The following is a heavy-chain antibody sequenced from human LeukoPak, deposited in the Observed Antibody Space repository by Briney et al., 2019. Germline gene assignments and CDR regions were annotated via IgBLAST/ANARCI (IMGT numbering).Heavy chain of an antibody. J-gene: IGHJ6*02. CDR1: GYTFTGYY. CDR3: AASTSYYYYGMDV. V-gene: IGHV1-2*02. D-gene: IGHD2/OR15-2a*01. Sequence: GASVKVSCKASGYTFTGYYMHWVRQAPGQGLEWMGWINPNSGGTNYAQKFQGRVTMTRDTSISTADMELSRLRSDDTAVYYCAASTSYYYYGMDVWGQGTTVTVSS. CDR2: INPNSGGT.